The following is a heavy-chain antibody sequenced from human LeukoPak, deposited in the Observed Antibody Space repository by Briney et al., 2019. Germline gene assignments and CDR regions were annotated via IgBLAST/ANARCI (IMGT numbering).Heavy chain of an antibody. D-gene: IGHD2-2*01. J-gene: IGHJ4*02. Sequence: GGSLRLSCAASRFTFHTYGMNWVRQAPGKGLEWISYISGLSDIIHYGDSVKDRFTISRDNAKNSLYLQMNSLRAEDTAVYYCARDRVPGYWGQGTLVTVSS. CDR3: ARDRVPGY. V-gene: IGHV3-48*04. CDR2: ISGLSDII. CDR1: RFTFHTYG.